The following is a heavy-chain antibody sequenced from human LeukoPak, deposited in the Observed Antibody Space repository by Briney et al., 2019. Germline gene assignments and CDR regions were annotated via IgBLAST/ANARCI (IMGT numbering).Heavy chain of an antibody. CDR3: AKSGYGDYIDY. J-gene: IGHJ4*02. V-gene: IGHV3-30*04. Sequence: GRTLRLSCAASGFTFSSYAMHWVRQAPGKGLEWVALIPYDGSNKYYADSVKGRFTVSRDNSKNTLYLQMNSLRAEDTAVYYCAKSGYGDYIDYWGQGTLVTASS. D-gene: IGHD4-17*01. CDR2: IPYDGSNK. CDR1: GFTFSSYA.